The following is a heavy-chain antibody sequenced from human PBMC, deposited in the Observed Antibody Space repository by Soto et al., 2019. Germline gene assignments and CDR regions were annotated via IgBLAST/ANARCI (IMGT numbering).Heavy chain of an antibody. CDR3: ARNVARIAARQNSFDY. J-gene: IGHJ4*02. V-gene: IGHV4-31*03. Sequence: SETLSLTCTVSGGSISSGGYYWSWIRQHPGKGLEWIGYIYYSGSTYYNPSLKSRVTISVDTSKNQFSLKLSSVTAADTAVYYCARNVARIAARQNSFDYWGQGTLVTVSS. D-gene: IGHD6-6*01. CDR2: IYYSGST. CDR1: GGSISSGGYY.